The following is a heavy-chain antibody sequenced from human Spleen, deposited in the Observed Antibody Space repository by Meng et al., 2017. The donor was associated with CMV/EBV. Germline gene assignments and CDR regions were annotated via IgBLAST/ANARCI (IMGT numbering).Heavy chain of an antibody. V-gene: IGHV3-33*06. CDR2: IWYDGSNK. Sequence: GESLKISCAASGFTFSSYGMHWVRQAPGKGLEWVAVIWYDGSNKYYADSVKGRFTISRDNSKNTLYLQMNSLRAEDTAVYYCAKDHQVPTYYDILTGLGNFYYGMDVWGQGTTVTVSS. CDR3: AKDHQVPTYYDILTGLGNFYYGMDV. J-gene: IGHJ6*02. D-gene: IGHD3-9*01. CDR1: GFTFSSYG.